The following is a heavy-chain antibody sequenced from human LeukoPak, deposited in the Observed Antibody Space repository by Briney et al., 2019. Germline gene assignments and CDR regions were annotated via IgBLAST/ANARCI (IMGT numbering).Heavy chain of an antibody. CDR1: GGSFSGYY. J-gene: IGHJ4*02. CDR2: INHSGST. V-gene: IGHV4-34*01. D-gene: IGHD2-2*01. CDR3: ARLGGHCSSTSCPTDY. Sequence: SETLSLTCAVYGGSFSGYYWSWIRQPPGKGLEWIGEINHSGSTNYNPSPKSRVTISVDTSKNQFSLKLSSVTAADTAVYYCARLGGHCSSTSCPTDYWGQGTLVTVSS.